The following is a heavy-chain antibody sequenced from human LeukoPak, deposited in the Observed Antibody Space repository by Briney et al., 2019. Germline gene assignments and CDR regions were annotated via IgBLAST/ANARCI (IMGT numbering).Heavy chain of an antibody. D-gene: IGHD1-26*01. V-gene: IGHV1-69*05. Sequence: ASVKVSCKAYGGIFRNYAIRWVRLAPGQGIEWMGRVITVFGTTKYGQKLEGRVKITTDESASTVYMELSSLRSEDTAMYYCAKAWEMITIGAFDVWGQGTMVIVSS. CDR1: GGIFRNYA. CDR2: VITVFGTT. J-gene: IGHJ3*01. CDR3: AKAWEMITIGAFDV.